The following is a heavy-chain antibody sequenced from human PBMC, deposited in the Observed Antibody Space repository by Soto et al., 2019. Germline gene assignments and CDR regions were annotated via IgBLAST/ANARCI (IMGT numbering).Heavy chain of an antibody. CDR3: AREVEQQEIMVRGAIKYFHYFYGMDV. V-gene: IGHV1-18*01. Sequence: GASVKVSCKASGYTFITYGISWVRQAPGQGLEWMGWISPYNGNTDYAQELQGRVTMTRDTSTSTAYMELRSLRSDDTAVYYCAREVEQQEIMVRGAIKYFHYFYGMDVWGQGTTVTVSS. CDR2: ISPYNGNT. J-gene: IGHJ6*02. D-gene: IGHD3-10*01. CDR1: GYTFITYG.